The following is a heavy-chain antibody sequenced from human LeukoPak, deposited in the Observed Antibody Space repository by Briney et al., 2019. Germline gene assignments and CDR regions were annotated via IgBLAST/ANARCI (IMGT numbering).Heavy chain of an antibody. J-gene: IGHJ5*02. CDR1: GGSISSYY. Sequence: SETLSLTCTVSGGSISSYYWSWIRQPPGKGLEWIGYIYYSGSTNYNPSLKSRVTISVDTSKNQLSLKLSSVTAADTAVYYCAREILEASFDPWGQGTLVTVSS. CDR3: AREILEASFDP. D-gene: IGHD1-26*01. CDR2: IYYSGST. V-gene: IGHV4-59*01.